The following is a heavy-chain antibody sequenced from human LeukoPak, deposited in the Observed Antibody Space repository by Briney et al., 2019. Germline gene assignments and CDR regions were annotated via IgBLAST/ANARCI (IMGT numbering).Heavy chain of an antibody. Sequence: GGSLRLSCAASGFAFSDHYMAWVRRAPGKGLEWVGLIRNKINRSTTVYSASVQVRFSISRADSKQSLYLQMNSLKTGDTAVYYCVRVERGTVGTSPTADDFWGQGTLVTVSA. CDR2: IRNKINRSTT. CDR1: GFAFSDHY. CDR3: VRVERGTVGTSPTADDF. D-gene: IGHD1-26*01. J-gene: IGHJ4*02. V-gene: IGHV3-72*01.